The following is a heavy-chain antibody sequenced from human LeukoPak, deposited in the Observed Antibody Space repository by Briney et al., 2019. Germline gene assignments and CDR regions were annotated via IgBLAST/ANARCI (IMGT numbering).Heavy chain of an antibody. CDR1: GGSFSGYY. CDR2: INHSGST. V-gene: IGHV4-34*01. Sequence: PSETLSLTCAVYGGSFSGYYWSWIRQPPGKGLEWIGEINHSGSTNYNPSLKSRVTISVDTSKNQFSLKLSSVTAADTAVYYCARVSFPYSSSSRGGWLDPRGQGTLVTVSS. D-gene: IGHD6-6*01. J-gene: IGHJ5*02. CDR3: ARVSFPYSSSSRGGWLDP.